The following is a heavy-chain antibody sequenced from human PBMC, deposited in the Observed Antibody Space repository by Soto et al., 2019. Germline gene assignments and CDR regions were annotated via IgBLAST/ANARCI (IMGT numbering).Heavy chain of an antibody. CDR3: ARGAYCSGGSCYWLFDP. CDR2: TYYRSKWYN. D-gene: IGHD2-15*01. CDR1: GDSVSSNSAA. Sequence: SQTLSLTCAISGDSVSSNSAAWNWIRQSPSRGLEWLGRTYYRSKWYNDYAVSVKSRITINPDTSKNQFSLQLNSVTPEDTAVYYCARGAYCSGGSCYWLFDPWGQGTLVTVSS. J-gene: IGHJ5*02. V-gene: IGHV6-1*01.